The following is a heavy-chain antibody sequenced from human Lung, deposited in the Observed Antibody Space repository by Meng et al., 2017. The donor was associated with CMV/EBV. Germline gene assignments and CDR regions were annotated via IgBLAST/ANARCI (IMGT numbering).Heavy chain of an antibody. CDR3: ARELRFLEWLLPTSYYYYGMDV. V-gene: IGHV3-30-3*01. D-gene: IGHD3-3*01. CDR2: ISYDGSNK. CDR1: GFTFSSYA. J-gene: IGHJ6*02. Sequence: GGSXRLXXAASGFTFSSYAMHWVRQAPGKGLEWVAVISYDGSNKYYADAVKGRFTISRDNSKNTLYLKMNSLRAEDKAVYYCARELRFLEWLLPTSYYYYGMDVWGQGTXVTVSS.